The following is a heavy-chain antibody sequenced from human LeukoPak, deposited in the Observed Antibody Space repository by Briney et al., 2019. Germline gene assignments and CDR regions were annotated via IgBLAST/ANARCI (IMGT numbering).Heavy chain of an antibody. Sequence: ASVKVSCKASGYTFTSYDINWVRQATGQGLEWMGWMNPNSGNTGYAQKFQGRVTMTRNTSISTAYMELSSLRSEDTAVYYCAREGLAARWFDPWGQGTLVTVSS. J-gene: IGHJ5*02. D-gene: IGHD6-25*01. V-gene: IGHV1-8*01. CDR2: MNPNSGNT. CDR3: AREGLAARWFDP. CDR1: GYTFTSYD.